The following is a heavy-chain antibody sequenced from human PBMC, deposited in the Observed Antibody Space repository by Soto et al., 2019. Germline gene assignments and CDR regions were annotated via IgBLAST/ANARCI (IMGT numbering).Heavy chain of an antibody. Sequence: PGGSLRLSCSASGFTFSSYAMSWVRQAPGKGLEWVSAISGSGGSTYYADSVKGRFTISRDNSKNTLYLQMNSLRAEDTAVYYCAKDLGGIAAAGTSDYWGQGTLVTVSS. CDR3: AKDLGGIAAAGTSDY. CDR2: ISGSGGST. J-gene: IGHJ4*02. CDR1: GFTFSSYA. D-gene: IGHD6-13*01. V-gene: IGHV3-23*01.